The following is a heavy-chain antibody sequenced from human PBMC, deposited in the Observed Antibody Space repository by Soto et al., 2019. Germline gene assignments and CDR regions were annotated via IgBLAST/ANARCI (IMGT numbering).Heavy chain of an antibody. CDR1: GFAFSNAW. V-gene: IGHV3-23*01. Sequence: GGSLRLSCAGSGFAFSNAWINWVRQAPGKGLEWVSAISGSGGSTYYADSVKGRFTISRDNSKNTLYLQMNSLRAEDTAVYYCAKGPWYSSGWYFDYWGQGTLVTVSS. CDR2: ISGSGGST. J-gene: IGHJ4*02. D-gene: IGHD6-19*01. CDR3: AKGPWYSSGWYFDY.